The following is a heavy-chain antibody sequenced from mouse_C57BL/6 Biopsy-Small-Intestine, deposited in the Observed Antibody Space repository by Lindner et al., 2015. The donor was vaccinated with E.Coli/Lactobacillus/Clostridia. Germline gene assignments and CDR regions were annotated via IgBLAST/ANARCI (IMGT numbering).Heavy chain of an antibody. D-gene: IGHD4-1*01. CDR1: GFSFNTYA. CDR2: IRSKSNNYAT. V-gene: IGHV10-1*01. Sequence: EVQLQESGGGLVQPKGSLKLSCAASGFSFNTYAMNWVRQAPGKGLEWVARIRSKSNNYATYYADSVKDRFTISRDDSESMLYLQMNNLKTEDTAMYYCVRQGLGRYFNVWGTGTTVTVSS. CDR3: VRQGLGRYFNV. J-gene: IGHJ1*03.